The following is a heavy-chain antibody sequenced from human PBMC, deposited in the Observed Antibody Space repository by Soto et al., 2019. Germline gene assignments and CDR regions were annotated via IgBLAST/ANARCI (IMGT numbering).Heavy chain of an antibody. Sequence: QVRLVQSGAEVKKPGASVKVSCKASGYTFTSYYIHWVRQAPGQGLEWMGIINPSGGSTSYAQKFQGRVTMTRDTSTSTVYMELSSLRSEDTAVYYCARDGRSSYSSAWYYFDYWGQGTLVTVSS. CDR1: GYTFTSYY. CDR3: ARDGRSSYSSAWYYFDY. V-gene: IGHV1-46*01. CDR2: INPSGGST. J-gene: IGHJ4*02. D-gene: IGHD6-19*01.